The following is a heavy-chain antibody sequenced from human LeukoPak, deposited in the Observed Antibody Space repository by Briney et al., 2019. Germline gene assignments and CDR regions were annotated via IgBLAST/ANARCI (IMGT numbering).Heavy chain of an antibody. V-gene: IGHV3-21*01. J-gene: IGHJ4*02. Sequence: GGSLRLSCAASGFTFSSYSVNWVRQAPGKGLEWVSIISRDSRTIIYTDSVKGRFAISRDNAKNSLYLQMDSLRAEDTAVYFCAASPPGGPIDYWGQGALVSVSS. CDR2: ISRDSRTI. CDR3: AASPPGGPIDY. CDR1: GFTFSSYS. D-gene: IGHD3-16*01.